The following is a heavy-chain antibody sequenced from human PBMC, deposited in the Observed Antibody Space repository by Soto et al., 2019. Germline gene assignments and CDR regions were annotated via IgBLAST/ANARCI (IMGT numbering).Heavy chain of an antibody. D-gene: IGHD2-2*02. CDR2: IYHSGST. Sequence: SETLSLTCAVSGYSIGSAYYWGWIRQPPGKGLEWIGNIYHSGSTYYNPSLKSRVTISVDTSKNQFSLKLSSVTAADTAVYYCARVASEDIVVVPAAISTHPVASFRYSIAAAGTGFDYWGQGTLVTVSS. CDR3: ARVASEDIVVVPAAISTHPVASFRYSIAAAGTGFDY. CDR1: GYSIGSAYY. J-gene: IGHJ4*02. V-gene: IGHV4-38-2*01.